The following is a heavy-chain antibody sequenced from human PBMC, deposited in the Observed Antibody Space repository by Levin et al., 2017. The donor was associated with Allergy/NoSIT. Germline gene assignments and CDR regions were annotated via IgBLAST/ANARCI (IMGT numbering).Heavy chain of an antibody. J-gene: IGHJ5*02. CDR2: IYYSGST. D-gene: IGHD5-18*01. CDR1: GGSVSSGGYY. V-gene: IGHV4-61*08. Sequence: SETLSLTRTVSGGSVSSGGYYWSWIRQPPGKGLEWIGYIYYSGSTNYNPSLKSRVTISVDTSNNQFSLRVSSVTAADTAVYYCARVVTLRWFDPWGQGTLVTVSS. CDR3: ARVVTLRWFDP.